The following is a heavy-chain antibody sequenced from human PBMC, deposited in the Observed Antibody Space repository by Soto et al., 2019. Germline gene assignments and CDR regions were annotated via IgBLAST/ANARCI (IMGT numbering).Heavy chain of an antibody. CDR1: GGSFSGYY. Sequence: QVQLQQWGAGLLKPSETLSLTCAVYGGSFSGYYWSWIRQPPGKGLEWIGEINHSGSTNYNPSLKSRVTISVDTSKNQFSLNLSSVTAADTAVYYCAGRQYCTGGSCYSIDYWGQGTLVTVSS. J-gene: IGHJ4*02. CDR3: AGRQYCTGGSCYSIDY. V-gene: IGHV4-34*01. CDR2: INHSGST. D-gene: IGHD2-15*01.